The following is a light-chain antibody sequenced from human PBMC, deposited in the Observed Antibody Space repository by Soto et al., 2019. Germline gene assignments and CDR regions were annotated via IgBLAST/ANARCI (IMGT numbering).Light chain of an antibody. J-gene: IGKJ2*01. Sequence: AIRMTPSPSSFSASTGDRVTITCRASQGINSYLAWYQQKPGKDPKLLIYAAATLQSGVPSRFSGSGSGTDFTLTICCLQSEDFATDYFQQYYSYPRTFGQGNKLEIK. CDR2: AAA. CDR3: QQYYSYPRT. V-gene: IGKV1-8*01. CDR1: QGINSY.